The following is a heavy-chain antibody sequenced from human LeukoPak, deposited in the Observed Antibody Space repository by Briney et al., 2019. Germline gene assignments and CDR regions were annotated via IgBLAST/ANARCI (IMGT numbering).Heavy chain of an antibody. CDR3: AESVPPFDT. D-gene: IGHD6-19*01. J-gene: IGHJ4*02. Sequence: SETLSLTCTVSGGSVSSTTYYWGWIRQPPGKGLEWIGSIYYSGRAYYNPSLKSRVIIFVDTSKNQFYLKRSSVTPADTAVYYWAESVPPFDTWGEGTL. CDR2: IYYSGRA. CDR1: GGSVSSTTYY. V-gene: IGHV4-39*01.